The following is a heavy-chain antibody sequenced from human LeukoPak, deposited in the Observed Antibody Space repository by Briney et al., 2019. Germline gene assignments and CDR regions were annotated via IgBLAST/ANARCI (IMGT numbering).Heavy chain of an antibody. CDR1: GGSISSYY. V-gene: IGHV4-59*08. Sequence: NASETLSLTWTVSGGSISSYYWSWIRQPPGKGLEWIGYIYYSGSTNYNPSLKSRVTISVDTSKNQFSLKLSSVTAADTAVYYCARAVRYITIFGVAQMAQFDYWGQGTLVTVSS. CDR3: ARAVRYITIFGVAQMAQFDY. J-gene: IGHJ4*02. D-gene: IGHD3-3*01. CDR2: IYYSGST.